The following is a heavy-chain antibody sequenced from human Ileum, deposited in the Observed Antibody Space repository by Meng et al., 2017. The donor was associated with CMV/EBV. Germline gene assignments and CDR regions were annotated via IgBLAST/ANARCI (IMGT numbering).Heavy chain of an antibody. Sequence: SGFTFSSDSMNWVRQAPGKGLEWVSSISSSSSYIYYADSVKGRFTIYRDNAKNSLYLQMNSLRAEDTAVYYCARWPRDGYNQRAFDIWGQGTMVTVSS. CDR2: ISSSSSYI. CDR1: GFTFSSDS. V-gene: IGHV3-21*01. J-gene: IGHJ3*02. D-gene: IGHD5-24*01. CDR3: ARWPRDGYNQRAFDI.